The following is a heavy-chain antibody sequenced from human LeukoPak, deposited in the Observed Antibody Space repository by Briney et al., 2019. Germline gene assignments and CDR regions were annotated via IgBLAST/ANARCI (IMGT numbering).Heavy chain of an antibody. D-gene: IGHD5-18*01. CDR2: ISSNGGST. V-gene: IGHV3-64*01. Sequence: GGSLRLSCAASGFTFSSYAMHWVRQAPGKGLEYVSAISSNGGSTYYANSVKGRFTISRDNSKNTLYLQMGSLRAEDMAVYYCARDPSLFSGTQLWVGADYYFDMDVWGKGTTVTVSS. J-gene: IGHJ6*03. CDR3: ARDPSLFSGTQLWVGADYYFDMDV. CDR1: GFTFSSYA.